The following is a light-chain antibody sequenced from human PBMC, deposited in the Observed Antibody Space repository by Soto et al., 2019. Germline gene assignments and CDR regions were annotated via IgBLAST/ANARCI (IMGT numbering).Light chain of an antibody. V-gene: IGKV1-39*01. J-gene: IGKJ5*01. CDR2: AAS. CDR1: QSISDY. Sequence: DIQMTQSPSSLSASVGDRFTITLRASQSISDYLNWYQQKPGKAPKLLFYAASRLQSGVPSRFSGSGSGTEFTLTISSLQPEDFATYYCQQSFRILSITFGQGTRLEIK. CDR3: QQSFRILSIT.